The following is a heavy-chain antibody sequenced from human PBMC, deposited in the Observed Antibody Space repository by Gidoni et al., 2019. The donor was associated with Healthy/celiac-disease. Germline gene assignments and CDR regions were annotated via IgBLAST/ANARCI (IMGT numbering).Heavy chain of an antibody. D-gene: IGHD2-2*01. CDR2: IYPGDSET. CDR3: ARQSYCSSTSCYRDFEY. V-gene: IGHV5-51*01. Sequence: EVQLVQSGVEVTKPGESLQLSCKASEYSFTIYLVGWVGQRPGKGLNWMGIIYPGDSETRYSPSFQGKVTIAADKSISTAYVQWSSLKASDTGMYYCARQSYCSSTSCYRDFEYWGQGTLVTVSS. CDR1: EYSFTIYL. J-gene: IGHJ4*02.